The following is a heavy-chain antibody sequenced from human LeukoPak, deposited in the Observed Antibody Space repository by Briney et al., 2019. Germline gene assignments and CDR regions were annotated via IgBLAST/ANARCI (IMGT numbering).Heavy chain of an antibody. V-gene: IGHV3-74*01. CDR1: GFTFGSHW. CDR2: INGDGSTT. J-gene: IGHJ5*02. CDR3: AREGGGYCSGINCWKWFDP. Sequence: GGSLRLSCAASGFTFGSHWMNWVRQAPGKGPGWVSRINGDGSTTVYADSVQGRFSISRDNAKSTLYLHMNSLRAEDTAVYYCAREGGGYCSGINCWKWFDPWGQGTLVTVSS. D-gene: IGHD2-15*01.